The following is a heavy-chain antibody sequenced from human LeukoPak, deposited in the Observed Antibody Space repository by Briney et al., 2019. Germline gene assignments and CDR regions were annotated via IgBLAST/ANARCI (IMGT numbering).Heavy chain of an antibody. CDR1: GYTFTSYG. J-gene: IGHJ6*04. V-gene: IGHV1-18*01. D-gene: IGHD3-3*01. CDR3: ARDSKHPALRFVEWLGMDV. CDR2: ISAYNGNT. Sequence: GASVKVSCKASGYTFTSYGNSWVRQAPGQGLEWMGWISAYNGNTNYAKKLQGRVTIITDTSTSTADVELRSLRSDDTAVYYCARDSKHPALRFVEWLGMDVWGKGTTVTVSS.